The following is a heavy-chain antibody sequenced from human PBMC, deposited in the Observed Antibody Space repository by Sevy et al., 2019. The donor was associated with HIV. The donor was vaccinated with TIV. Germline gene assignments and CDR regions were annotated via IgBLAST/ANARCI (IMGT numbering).Heavy chain of an antibody. J-gene: IGHJ4*02. V-gene: IGHV3-7*04. Sequence: GESLKISCAASGFTFSSYWMSWVRQAPGKGLEWVANIKQDGSEKYYVGSVKGRFTISRDNAKNSLYLQMNSLRAEDTAVYYCARGYSNLRGYSYGTYYFDYWGQGTLVTVSS. D-gene: IGHD5-18*01. CDR1: GFTFSSYW. CDR2: IKQDGSEK. CDR3: ARGYSNLRGYSYGTYYFDY.